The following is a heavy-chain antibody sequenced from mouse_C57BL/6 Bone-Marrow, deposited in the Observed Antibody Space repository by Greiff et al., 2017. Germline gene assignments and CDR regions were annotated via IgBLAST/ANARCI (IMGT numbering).Heavy chain of an antibody. CDR1: GFTFSDYG. CDR3: ARKEITTALDWYFDV. D-gene: IGHD1-2*01. J-gene: IGHJ1*03. V-gene: IGHV5-17*01. CDR2: ISSGSSTI. Sequence: EVQVVESGGGLVKPGGSLKLSCAASGFTFSDYGMHWVRQAPEKGLEWVAYISSGSSTIYYADTVKGRFTISRDNAKNTLFLQMTSLRSEDTAMYYCARKEITTALDWYFDVWGTGTTVTVSS.